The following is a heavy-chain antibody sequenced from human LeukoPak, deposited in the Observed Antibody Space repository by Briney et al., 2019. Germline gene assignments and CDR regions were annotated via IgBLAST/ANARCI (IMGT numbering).Heavy chain of an antibody. CDR1: GGTFSSYA. J-gene: IGHJ1*01. Sequence: GASVKVSCKASGGTFSSYAISWVRQAPGQGLEWMGGIIPIFGTANYAQKFQGRVTITADESTSTAYMELGSLRSEDTAVYYCARVDGTEYCSSTSCPQPWGQGTLVTISS. V-gene: IGHV1-69*13. CDR2: IIPIFGTA. D-gene: IGHD2-2*01. CDR3: ARVDGTEYCSSTSCPQP.